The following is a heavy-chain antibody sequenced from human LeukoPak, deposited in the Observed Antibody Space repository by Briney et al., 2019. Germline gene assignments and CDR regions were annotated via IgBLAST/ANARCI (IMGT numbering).Heavy chain of an antibody. CDR1: GFTFSSYS. CDR3: ARGLWLGESLAYFDY. Sequence: GGSLRLSCAVSGFTFSSYSMNWVRQAPGKGLEWVSSISSSSYIYYADSVKGRFTISRDNAKNSLYLQMNSLRAEDTAVYYCARGLWLGESLAYFDYWGQGTLVTVSS. J-gene: IGHJ4*02. D-gene: IGHD3-10*01. V-gene: IGHV3-21*01. CDR2: ISSSSYI.